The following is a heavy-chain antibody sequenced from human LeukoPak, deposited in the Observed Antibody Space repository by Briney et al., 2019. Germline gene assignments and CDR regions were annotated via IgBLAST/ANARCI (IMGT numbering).Heavy chain of an antibody. CDR3: ARDGVPAARASWFDP. D-gene: IGHD2-2*01. CDR1: GGSISSGCYF. J-gene: IGHJ5*02. V-gene: IGHV4-31*03. Sequence: SQTLSLTCTVSGGSISSGCYFWSWIRQHPGKGLEWIGYTYYSGRTYYNPSLKSRVTISVDTSKNQFSLKLSSVTAADTAVYYCARDGVPAARASWFDPWGQGTLVTVSS. CDR2: TYYSGRT.